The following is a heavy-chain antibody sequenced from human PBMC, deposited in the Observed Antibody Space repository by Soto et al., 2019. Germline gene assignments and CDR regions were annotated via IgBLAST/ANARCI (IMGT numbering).Heavy chain of an antibody. CDR2: ISTYNGDT. V-gene: IGHV1-18*01. CDR1: GYTFTRSG. J-gene: IGHJ4*02. D-gene: IGHD2-2*01. CDR3: VRDYASDRGVHLDF. Sequence: ASVKVSCKASGYTFTRSGISWVRQAPGQGLEWMGWISTYNGDTNYAQTFQGRVTMTTDTSTSTVHMELSSLRSEDTAMYYCVRDYASDRGVHLDFWGQGTLVTVSS.